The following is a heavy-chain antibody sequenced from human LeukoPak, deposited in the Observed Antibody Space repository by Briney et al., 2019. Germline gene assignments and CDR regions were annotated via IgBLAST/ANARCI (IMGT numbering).Heavy chain of an antibody. CDR3: ARDRYYDSSGYIHAFDY. CDR1: GGSISSGDYY. D-gene: IGHD3-22*01. CDR2: IYYSGST. V-gene: IGHV4-30-4*01. Sequence: PSETLSLTCTVSGGSISSGDYYWSWIRQPPGKGLEWIVYIYYSGSTYYNPSLKSRVTISVDTSKNQFSLKLSSVTAADTAVYYCARDRYYDSSGYIHAFDYWGQGTLVTVSS. J-gene: IGHJ4*02.